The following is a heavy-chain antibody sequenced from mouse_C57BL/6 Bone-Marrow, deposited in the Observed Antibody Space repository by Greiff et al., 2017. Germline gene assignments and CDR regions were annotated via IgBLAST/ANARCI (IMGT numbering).Heavy chain of an antibody. J-gene: IGHJ3*01. CDR2: IYPRSGNT. V-gene: IGHV1-81*01. CDR3: ARLYGKGAWFAY. CDR1: GYTFTSYG. D-gene: IGHD2-1*01. Sequence: QVQLKQSGAELARPGASVKLSCKASGYTFTSYGISWVKQRTGQGLEWIGEIYPRSGNTYYNEKFKGKATLTADKSSSTAYMELHSLTSEDSAVYFCARLYGKGAWFAYWGQGTLVTVSA.